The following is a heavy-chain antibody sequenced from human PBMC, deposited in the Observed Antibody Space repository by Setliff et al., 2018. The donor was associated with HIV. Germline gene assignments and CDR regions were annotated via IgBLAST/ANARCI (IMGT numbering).Heavy chain of an antibody. J-gene: IGHJ5*02. Sequence: SETLSLTCTVSGDSISSSSYYWGWIRQPPGKGLEWIGSIYYSYSTYYNPSLKSRVTISLDTSKNQLSLKLSSVTAADTAVYYCASRGDSGWYYRSGFGPWGQGTLVTVS. CDR3: ASRGDSGWYYRSGFGP. CDR2: IYYSYST. CDR1: GDSISSSSYY. V-gene: IGHV4-39*01. D-gene: IGHD6-19*01.